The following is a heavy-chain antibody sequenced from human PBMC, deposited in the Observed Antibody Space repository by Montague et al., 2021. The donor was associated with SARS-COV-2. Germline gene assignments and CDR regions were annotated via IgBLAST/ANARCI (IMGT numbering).Heavy chain of an antibody. CDR2: IYYSGST. J-gene: IGHJ4*02. D-gene: IGHD6-6*01. V-gene: IGHV4-59*08. CDR3: ARHALNEYSSAWAFGFDY. Sequence: SETLSLTCTVSDGSISSYYWSWIRQPPGKGLEWIEYIYYSGSTNYNPSLKSRVTISVDTSKNQLSLKLSSVTAADTAVYYCARHALNEYSSAWAFGFDYWGQGTLVIVSS. CDR1: DGSISSYY.